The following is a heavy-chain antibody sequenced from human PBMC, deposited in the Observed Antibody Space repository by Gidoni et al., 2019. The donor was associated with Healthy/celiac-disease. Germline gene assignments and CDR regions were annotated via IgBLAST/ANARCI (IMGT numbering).Heavy chain of an antibody. D-gene: IGHD2-21*02. J-gene: IGHJ3*02. Sequence: QLQLQESGSGLVKPSQTLSLTCAVSGGSISSGCYSWSWIRQPPGKGLEWIGYIYHSGSTYYNPSLKSRVTISVDRSKNQFSLKLSSVTAADTAVYYCARGGATVVTPGAFDIWGQGTMVTVSS. CDR2: IYHSGST. V-gene: IGHV4-30-2*01. CDR3: ARGGATVVTPGAFDI. CDR1: GGSISSGCYS.